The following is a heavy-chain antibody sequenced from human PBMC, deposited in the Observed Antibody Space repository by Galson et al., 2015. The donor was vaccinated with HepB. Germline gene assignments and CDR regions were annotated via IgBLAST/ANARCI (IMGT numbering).Heavy chain of an antibody. D-gene: IGHD5-18*01. CDR3: AKGVAYSVKLDS. CDR1: GFSVTGYG. Sequence: SLRLSCAASGFSVTGYGMHWVRQAPGKGLEWVAVISKDGNNQHYTDSVKGRFTISRDNSKNTLFLQLNSLRAEDTAVYYCAKGVAYSVKLDSWGQGNLFTVSA. J-gene: IGHJ4*02. CDR2: ISKDGNNQ. V-gene: IGHV3-30*18.